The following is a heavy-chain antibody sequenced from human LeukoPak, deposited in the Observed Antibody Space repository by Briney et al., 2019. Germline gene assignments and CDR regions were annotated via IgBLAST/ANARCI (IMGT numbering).Heavy chain of an antibody. J-gene: IGHJ4*02. CDR2: INPNSGGT. CDR3: ARVIYATYYFDY. V-gene: IGHV1-2*02. CDR1: GYTFTGYY. D-gene: IGHD2/OR15-2a*01. Sequence: ASVKVSCKASGYTFTGYYMHWVRQAPGQGLEWMGWINPNSGGTNYAQKFQGRVTMTRDTSISTAYTELSRLRPDDTAVYYCARVIYATYYFDYWGQGTLVIVSS.